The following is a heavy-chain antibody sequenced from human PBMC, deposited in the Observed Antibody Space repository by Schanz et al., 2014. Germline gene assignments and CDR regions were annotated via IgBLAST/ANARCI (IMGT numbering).Heavy chain of an antibody. V-gene: IGHV3-74*02. CDR3: ERFQTPHQAFDY. Sequence: EVQLVESGGGLVQPGGSLRISCAASGFTVSSDFMAWVRHAPGKGLQWVSRTSHDGSFTTFADSVKGRFTISRDNAKNALYLQMNSLRAEDTAVNYCERFQTPHQAFDYWGQGTLVTVSS. CDR2: TSHDGSFT. D-gene: IGHD2-2*01. CDR1: GFTVSSDF. J-gene: IGHJ4*02.